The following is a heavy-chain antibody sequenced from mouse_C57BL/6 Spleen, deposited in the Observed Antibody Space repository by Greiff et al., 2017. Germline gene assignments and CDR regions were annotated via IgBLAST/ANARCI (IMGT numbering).Heavy chain of an antibody. Sequence: QVQLQQPGTELVKPGASVKLSCKASGYTFTSYWMHWVKQRPGQGLEWIGNINPSNGGTNYNEKFKSKATLAVDKSSSTAYMQLSILTSEDSAVYYCARNYYGSSYDWFAYWGQGTLVTVSA. CDR1: GYTFTSYW. CDR3: ARNYYGSSYDWFAY. J-gene: IGHJ3*01. CDR2: INPSNGGT. D-gene: IGHD1-1*01. V-gene: IGHV1-53*01.